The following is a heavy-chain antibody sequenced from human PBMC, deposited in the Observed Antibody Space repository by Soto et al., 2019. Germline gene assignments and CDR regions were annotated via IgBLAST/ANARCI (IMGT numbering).Heavy chain of an antibody. CDR2: ISAYNGNT. CDR1: GYTFTSYG. V-gene: IGHV1-18*04. J-gene: IGHJ4*02. CDR3: ARDRMYYYDSSGYLGHYFDY. D-gene: IGHD3-22*01. Sequence: QVQLVQSGAEVKKPGASVKVSCKASGYTFTSYGISWVRQAPGQGLEWMGWISAYNGNTNYAQKLQGRVTMTTDTSTSTAYMELRSLRSDDTAVHYCARDRMYYYDSSGYLGHYFDYWGQGTLVTVSS.